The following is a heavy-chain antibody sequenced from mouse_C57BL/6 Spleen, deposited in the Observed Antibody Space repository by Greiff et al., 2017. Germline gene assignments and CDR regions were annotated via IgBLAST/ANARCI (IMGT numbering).Heavy chain of an antibody. CDR3: ARASYGSSWNYARDY. D-gene: IGHD1-1*01. V-gene: IGHV5-15*01. Sequence: EVKLVESGGGLVQPGGSLKLSCAASGFTFSDYGMAWVRQAPRKGPEWVAFISHLAYSIYYADTLTGRFTISRENAMNTRYLEMSSLRSEDTAMYYCARASYGSSWNYARDYWGQGTSVTVSS. CDR2: ISHLAYSI. J-gene: IGHJ4*01. CDR1: GFTFSDYG.